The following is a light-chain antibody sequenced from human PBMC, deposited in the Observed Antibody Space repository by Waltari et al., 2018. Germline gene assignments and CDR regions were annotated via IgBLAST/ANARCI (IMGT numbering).Light chain of an antibody. CDR2: MNSDGSH. J-gene: IGLJ3*02. CDR1: SGHSSNV. Sequence: QLVLTQSPSASASLGASVKLTCTLSSGHSSNVIAWHQQQPEKGPRYLMKMNSDGSHSKGDGIPDRCSGSSSGAERYLTISSLQSEDEADYYCQTGGHGTWVFGGGTKLTVL. V-gene: IGLV4-69*01. CDR3: QTGGHGTWV.